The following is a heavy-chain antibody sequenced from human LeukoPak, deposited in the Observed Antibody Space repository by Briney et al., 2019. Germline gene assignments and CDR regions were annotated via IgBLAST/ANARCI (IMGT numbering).Heavy chain of an antibody. CDR3: ARDNSLQDMAWWFDP. Sequence: ASVKVSCKASGYIFTSYYMHWVRQAPGQGLEWVGLINPTGTSSWSAQKFQGRVTLTRDMSTSTDYMELSSLRSEDTAVYYCARDNSLQDMAWWFDPWGQGTLVIVSS. CDR1: GYIFTSYY. D-gene: IGHD5-24*01. V-gene: IGHV1-46*01. CDR2: INPTGTSS. J-gene: IGHJ5*02.